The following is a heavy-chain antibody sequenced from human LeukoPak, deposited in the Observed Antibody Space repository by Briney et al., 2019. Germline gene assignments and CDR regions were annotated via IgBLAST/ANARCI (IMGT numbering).Heavy chain of an antibody. Sequence: SETLSLTCAVYGGTFSGYYWSWIRQPPEKGLEWSGEINHSGNTNYNPSLKSRVTISIDTSKNQFSLKPNSVTAADTAVYYCARGRYCSTPTCYLGNSLDYWGQGTLVTVSS. V-gene: IGHV4-34*01. CDR3: ARGRYCSTPTCYLGNSLDY. CDR1: GGTFSGYY. CDR2: INHSGNT. D-gene: IGHD2-2*01. J-gene: IGHJ4*02.